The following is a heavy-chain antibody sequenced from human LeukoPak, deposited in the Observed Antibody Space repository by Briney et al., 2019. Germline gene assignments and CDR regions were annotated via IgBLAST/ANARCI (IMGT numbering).Heavy chain of an antibody. CDR2: ISGSGGST. CDR3: AKDALLWFGELNHWFDS. CDR1: GFTFSSYA. Sequence: GGSLRLSCAASGFTFSSYAMSWVRQAPGRGLEWVSAISGSGGSTYYADSVKGRFTISRDNSKNTLYLQMNSLRAEDTAVYYCAKDALLWFGELNHWFDSWGQGTLVTVSS. D-gene: IGHD3-10*01. J-gene: IGHJ5*01. V-gene: IGHV3-23*01.